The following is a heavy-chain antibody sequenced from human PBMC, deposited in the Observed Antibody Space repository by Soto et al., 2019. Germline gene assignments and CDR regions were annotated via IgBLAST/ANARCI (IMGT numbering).Heavy chain of an antibody. V-gene: IGHV4-34*09. J-gene: IGHJ3*02. CDR3: ARDERNYASSGFSPSDAFDI. Sequence: SQTRSLTCPVIGGSFSAYYSTWIRQPPGRGRDWIGEIDHSGSTYYNPSPKSRVTISVDTSKNQLSLKLSSVTGADKAVYYCARDERNYASSGFSPSDAFDIWGQGTMVTVSS. CDR2: IDHSGST. CDR1: GGSFSAYY. D-gene: IGHD3-22*01.